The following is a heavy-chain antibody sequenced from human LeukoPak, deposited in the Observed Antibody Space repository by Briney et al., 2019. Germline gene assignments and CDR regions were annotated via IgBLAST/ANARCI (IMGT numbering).Heavy chain of an antibody. J-gene: IGHJ3*02. Sequence: ASVKVSFKASGYTFTRYGISWVRQAPGQGLEWMGWINPNNGNTNYVQKLQGRVTMTTDTSTSTAYMELRSLRSDDTAVYYCARVGYDSSGRHRYAFDIWGQGTMVTVSS. CDR1: GYTFTRYG. CDR2: INPNNGNT. CDR3: ARVGYDSSGRHRYAFDI. D-gene: IGHD3-22*01. V-gene: IGHV1-18*01.